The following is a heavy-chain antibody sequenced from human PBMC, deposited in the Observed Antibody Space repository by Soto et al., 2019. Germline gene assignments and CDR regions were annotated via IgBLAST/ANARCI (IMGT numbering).Heavy chain of an antibody. D-gene: IGHD6-19*01. Sequence: PVKVSCKAYGLDFSSSAMQWVRQARGQRLEWIGWIVLGSGNTNYAQKFQERVTITRDMSTSTAYMELSSLRSEDTAVYYCAAINGLGIAVAGMGGVWGQGTTVT. CDR2: IVLGSGNT. CDR1: GLDFSSSA. V-gene: IGHV1-58*02. J-gene: IGHJ6*02. CDR3: AAINGLGIAVAGMGGV.